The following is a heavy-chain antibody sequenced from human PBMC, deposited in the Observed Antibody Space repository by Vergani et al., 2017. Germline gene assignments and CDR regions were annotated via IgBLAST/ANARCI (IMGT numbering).Heavy chain of an antibody. V-gene: IGHV3-23*01. CDR2: ISARYPST. CDR1: GFTFSACP. Sequence: EVQLLQSGGGVIQPGGSVRLSCAASGFTFSACPMTWVRQAPGKGLEWVSAISARYPSTYYADSVKGRFTISRDNSKNMLYLQMNSLRAEDTAVYYCARLYYDTTPYLQGGYDCWGQGTLVSVSS. J-gene: IGHJ4*02. CDR3: ARLYYDTTPYLQGGYDC. D-gene: IGHD3-22*01.